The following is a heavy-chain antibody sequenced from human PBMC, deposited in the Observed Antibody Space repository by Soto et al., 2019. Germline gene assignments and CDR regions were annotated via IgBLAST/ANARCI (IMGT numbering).Heavy chain of an antibody. CDR3: ARGSGYWHDIFDY. V-gene: IGHV4-30-4*01. J-gene: IGHJ4*02. D-gene: IGHD3-22*01. CDR2: IYYTGNT. Sequence: SETLSLTCTVSGGSISSGDYFWNWIRQPPGKGLEWIGSIYYTGNTYYSPSLKSRVTISVETSKNQFSLKQNSVTAADTAVYYCARGSGYWHDIFDYWGQGSLVTVSS. CDR1: GGSISSGDYF.